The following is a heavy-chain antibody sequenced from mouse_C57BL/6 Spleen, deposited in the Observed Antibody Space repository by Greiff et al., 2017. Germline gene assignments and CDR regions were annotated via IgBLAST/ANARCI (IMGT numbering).Heavy chain of an antibody. Sequence: QVQLQQSGAELMKPGASVKLSCKATGYTFTGYWIEWVKQRPGHGLEWIGEILPGSGSTNYNEKFKGKATFTADTSSNTAYMQLSSLTTEDSAIYYCARGQSSRYYCSSSWYFDVWGTGTTVTVSS. V-gene: IGHV1-9*01. J-gene: IGHJ1*03. CDR3: ARGQSSRYYCSSSWYFDV. D-gene: IGHD1-1*01. CDR1: GYTFTGYW. CDR2: ILPGSGST.